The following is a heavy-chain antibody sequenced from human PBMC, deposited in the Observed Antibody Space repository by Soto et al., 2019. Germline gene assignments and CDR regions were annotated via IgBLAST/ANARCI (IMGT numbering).Heavy chain of an antibody. Sequence: SETLSLTCTVSGGSISSSSYYWGWIRQPPGKGLEWIGSIYYSGSTYYNPSLKSRVTISVDTSKNQFSLKLSSVTAADTAVYYCASGRPFYYYYGMDVWGQGTTVTVSS. CDR2: IYYSGST. V-gene: IGHV4-39*01. CDR3: ASGRPFYYYYGMDV. CDR1: GGSISSSSYY. D-gene: IGHD1-26*01. J-gene: IGHJ6*02.